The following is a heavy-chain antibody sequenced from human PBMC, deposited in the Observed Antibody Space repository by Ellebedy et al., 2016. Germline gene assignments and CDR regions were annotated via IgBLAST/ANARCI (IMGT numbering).Heavy chain of an antibody. J-gene: IGHJ4*02. CDR3: ARGAGSGAWLIDY. CDR2: TSGSGDTT. D-gene: IGHD1-26*01. V-gene: IGHV3-23*01. Sequence: GESLKISXAASGFAFSSYAMGWVRQAPGKGLEWVAVTSGSGDTTSYADSVKGRFTISRDNAKNSLYLQMNSLRAEDTAVYYCARGAGSGAWLIDYWGQGTLVTVSS. CDR1: GFAFSSYA.